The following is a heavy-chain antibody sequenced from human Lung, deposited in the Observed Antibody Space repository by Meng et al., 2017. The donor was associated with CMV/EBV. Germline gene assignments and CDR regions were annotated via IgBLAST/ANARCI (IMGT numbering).Heavy chain of an antibody. D-gene: IGHD4-17*01. CDR1: GFTVSDYY. Sequence: SCAASGFTVSDYYVSWIRQAPGKGLEWLSYISSSGNTIHYADSVKGRFIISRDTPKNSVSLQMNGLRAEDTAVYYCVREDYGDYFFDTRVQGTLVTVSS. V-gene: IGHV3-11*01. J-gene: IGHJ4*02. CDR3: VREDYGDYFFDT. CDR2: ISSSGNTI.